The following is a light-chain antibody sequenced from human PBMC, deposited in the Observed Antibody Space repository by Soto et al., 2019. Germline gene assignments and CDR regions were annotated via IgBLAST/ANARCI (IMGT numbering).Light chain of an antibody. CDR2: GNT. Sequence: QSVLTQPPSLSGAPGQNIIISCTGGGSNIGAGFDVHWYQRLPGTAPKLLIYGNTNRPSGVPDRFSGSKSGTSASLVITGLQAEDEADYYCQSYDTGLSGPVVFGGGTKVTVL. V-gene: IGLV1-40*01. CDR1: GSNIGAGFD. J-gene: IGLJ2*01. CDR3: QSYDTGLSGPVV.